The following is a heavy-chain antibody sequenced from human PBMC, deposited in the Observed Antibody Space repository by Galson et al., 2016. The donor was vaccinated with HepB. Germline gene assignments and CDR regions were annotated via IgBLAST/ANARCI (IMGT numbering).Heavy chain of an antibody. V-gene: IGHV3-21*01. CDR1: GFTFRTYS. J-gene: IGHJ4*02. CDR2: ISSNSRDS. D-gene: IGHD2/OR15-2a*01. CDR3: TRRESLSLDY. Sequence: SLRLSCAASGFTFRTYSMNWVRQAPGKGLEWVSSISSNSRDSDYVDSVKGRFTISRDNAKNSLYLQMNSLRVEDTAVYYCTRRESLSLDYWGQGTLVTVSS.